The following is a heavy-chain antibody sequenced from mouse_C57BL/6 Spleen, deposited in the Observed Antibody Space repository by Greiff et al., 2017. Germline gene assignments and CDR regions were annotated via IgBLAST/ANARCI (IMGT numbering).Heavy chain of an antibody. CDR1: GFTFSSYA. Sequence: EVKLMESGGGLVKPGGSLTLSCAASGFTFSSYAMSWVRQTPEQRLEWVATISDGGSYTYYPDNVKGRFTISRDNAKNNLYLQRSHLKSEDTAMYYCARDYYGSSYFDYWGQGTTLTVSS. V-gene: IGHV5-4*01. CDR2: ISDGGSYT. CDR3: ARDYYGSSYFDY. D-gene: IGHD1-1*01. J-gene: IGHJ2*01.